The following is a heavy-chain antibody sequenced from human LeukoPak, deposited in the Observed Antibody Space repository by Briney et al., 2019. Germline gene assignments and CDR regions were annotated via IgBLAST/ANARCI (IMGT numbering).Heavy chain of an antibody. CDR1: GFTFSSYS. J-gene: IGHJ4*02. V-gene: IGHV3-48*02. CDR3: ARENRISAPFDY. CDR2: ISTSSSAI. D-gene: IGHD6-6*01. Sequence: PGGPLRLSCAASGFTFSSYSINWVRQAPGKGLEWVAYISTSSSAIYYADSVKGRFTISRDNAKNSLYLQMSSLRDEDTAVYYCARENRISAPFDYWGQGTLVTVSS.